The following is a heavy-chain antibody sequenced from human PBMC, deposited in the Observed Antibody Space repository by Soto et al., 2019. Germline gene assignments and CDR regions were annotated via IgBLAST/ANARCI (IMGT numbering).Heavy chain of an antibody. CDR2: IDYSGST. Sequence: SETLSLTCTVSGDSISSSSYYWGWIRQHPGKGLEWIGYIDYSGSTYYNPSLKSRVTISVDTSKNQFSLKLSSVTAADTAVYYCAREKYYYDSSGLDYWGQGTLVTVPS. J-gene: IGHJ4*02. D-gene: IGHD3-22*01. CDR3: AREKYYYDSSGLDY. CDR1: GDSISSSSYY. V-gene: IGHV4-31*03.